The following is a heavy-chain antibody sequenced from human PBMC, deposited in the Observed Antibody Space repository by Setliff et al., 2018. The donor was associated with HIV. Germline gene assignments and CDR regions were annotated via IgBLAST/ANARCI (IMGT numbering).Heavy chain of an antibody. D-gene: IGHD6-13*01. V-gene: IGHV4-38-2*01. J-gene: IGHJ5*02. Sequence: PSXTLSXXXAVSGXXLSXGYLXXXXRQPXXKGXXWIGSIYHSGSTYYNPSLKSRVXXXVDTSKNQFSLKLSSVTAADTAVYYCARRIIAAAGTWFDPWGQGTLVTVSS. CDR3: ARRIIAAAGTWFDP. CDR1: GXXLSXGYL. CDR2: IYHSGST.